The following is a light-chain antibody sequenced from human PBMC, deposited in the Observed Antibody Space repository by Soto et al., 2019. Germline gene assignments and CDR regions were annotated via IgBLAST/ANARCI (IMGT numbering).Light chain of an antibody. CDR2: DAS. CDR3: HQYNTCPRT. V-gene: IGKV3-15*01. CDR1: QSVSSN. Sequence: ETVMTQSPATLSVSPGERPTLSCRASQSVSSNLAWYQQKPGQAPRLLIYDASTRATGIPARFSGSGSGTEFTLTISSLLSEDFAVYYCHQYNTCPRTFGPGTKVDIK. J-gene: IGKJ3*01.